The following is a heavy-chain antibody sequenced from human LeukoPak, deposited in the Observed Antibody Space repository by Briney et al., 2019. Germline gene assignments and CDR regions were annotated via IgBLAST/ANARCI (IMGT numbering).Heavy chain of an antibody. V-gene: IGHV3-53*01. D-gene: IGHD2/OR15-2a*01. CDR3: ASNSDY. Sequence: PGGSLSLSCAASGFTVSSNYMSWVRQAPGKGLEWVSVIYSGGSTYYADSVKGRFTISRDNSKNTLYLQMNSLRAEDTAVYYCASNSDYWGQGTLVTVSS. CDR1: GFTVSSNY. CDR2: IYSGGST. J-gene: IGHJ4*02.